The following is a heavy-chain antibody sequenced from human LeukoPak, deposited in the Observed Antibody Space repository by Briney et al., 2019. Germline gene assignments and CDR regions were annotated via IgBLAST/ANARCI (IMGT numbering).Heavy chain of an antibody. V-gene: IGHV4-61*01. CDR2: IYNSGST. CDR1: GGSVSSDIYY. CDR3: ARGYCGSTSCYGVFDY. D-gene: IGHD2-2*01. J-gene: IGHJ4*02. Sequence: SETLSLTCTVSGGSVSSDIYYWSWIRQPPGKGLEGIGYIYNSGSTNYNPPLNSRVTTSVAASKDQFSLRLRSATAAATAVYYCARGYCGSTSCYGVFDYWGQGTLVTVSS.